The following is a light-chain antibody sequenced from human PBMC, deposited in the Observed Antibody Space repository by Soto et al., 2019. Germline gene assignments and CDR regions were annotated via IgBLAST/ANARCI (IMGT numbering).Light chain of an antibody. J-gene: IGLJ2*01. CDR1: SSDLGGYNY. CDR2: GVS. CDR3: SSYDDRNTVV. Sequence: QSALTQPPSASGSPGQSVTLSCIGNSSDLGGYNYVYWYQQLPGKAPNLLIYGVSERPSGVPDRFSGSKSGNTASLTVAGLQAEDEADYYWSSYDDRNTVVFGGGTKLTVL. V-gene: IGLV2-8*01.